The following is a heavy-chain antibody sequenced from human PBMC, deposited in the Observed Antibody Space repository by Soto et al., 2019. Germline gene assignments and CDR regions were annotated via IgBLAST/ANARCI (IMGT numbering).Heavy chain of an antibody. CDR2: IYYSGST. CDR1: GGSISSYY. J-gene: IGHJ6*02. V-gene: IGHV4-59*01. CDR3: ARSSYYGSGSLYYYYYYGMDV. Sequence: SETLSLTCTVSGGSISSYYWSWIRQPPGKGLEWIGYIYYSGSTNYNPSLKSRVTISVDTSKNRFSLKLSSVTAADTAVYYCARSSYYGSGSLYYYYYYGMDVWGQGTTVTVSS. D-gene: IGHD3-10*01.